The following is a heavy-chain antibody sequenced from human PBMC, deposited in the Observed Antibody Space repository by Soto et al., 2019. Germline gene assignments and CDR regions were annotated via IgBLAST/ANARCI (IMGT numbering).Heavy chain of an antibody. D-gene: IGHD2-15*01. Sequence: PGGSLRLSCAASGITFSSYSMNWGRQAPGKGLERVSYISSSSSTIYYADSVKGRFTISRDNAKNSLYLQMNSLRAEDTAVYYCAREGVVVAATASYYYYYMDVWGKGTTVTVSS. CDR3: AREGVVVAATASYYYYYMDV. CDR1: GITFSSYS. CDR2: ISSSSSTI. J-gene: IGHJ6*03. V-gene: IGHV3-48*01.